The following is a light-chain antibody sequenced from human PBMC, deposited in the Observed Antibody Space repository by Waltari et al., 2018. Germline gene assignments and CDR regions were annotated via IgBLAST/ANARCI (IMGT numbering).Light chain of an antibody. V-gene: IGLV3-1*01. Sequence: YQQQPCPPPLLGRYQGTRRLSGIPDRFSGPNSGNKATLTISGTQALDEADYYCQTWDTSNDAIFGPGTKVTVL. CDR2: QGT. J-gene: IGLJ1*01. CDR3: QTWDTSNDAI.